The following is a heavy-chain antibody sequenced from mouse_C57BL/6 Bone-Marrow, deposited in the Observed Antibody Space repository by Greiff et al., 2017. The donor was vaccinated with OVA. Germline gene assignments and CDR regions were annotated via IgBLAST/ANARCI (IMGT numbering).Heavy chain of an antibody. D-gene: IGHD1-1*01. Sequence: DVKLVESGGDLVKPGGSLKLSCAASGFTFSSYGMSWVRQTPDKRLEWVATISSGGSYTYYPDSVKGRFTISRDNAKNTLYLQMSSLKSEDTAMYYCARWYYGSSLDYWGQGTTLTVSS. V-gene: IGHV5-6*02. CDR2: ISSGGSYT. J-gene: IGHJ2*01. CDR1: GFTFSSYG. CDR3: ARWYYGSSLDY.